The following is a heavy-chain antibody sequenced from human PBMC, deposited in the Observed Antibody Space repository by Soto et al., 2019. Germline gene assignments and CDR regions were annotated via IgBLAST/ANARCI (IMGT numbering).Heavy chain of an antibody. D-gene: IGHD6-19*01. V-gene: IGHV3-74*01. CDR1: GFTFSTIW. J-gene: IGHJ5*01. CDR2: ISRDGSNT. CDR3: ARGPTGWYGFDS. Sequence: EVHLVESGGVLVQPGGSLRLSCADSGFTFSTIWMHWARQAPGKGLVWVSRISRDGSNTNYADFVKGRFTISRDNAKNTLYLQMNSLTVEDTAIYFCARGPTGWYGFDSWGQGTLVTVSS.